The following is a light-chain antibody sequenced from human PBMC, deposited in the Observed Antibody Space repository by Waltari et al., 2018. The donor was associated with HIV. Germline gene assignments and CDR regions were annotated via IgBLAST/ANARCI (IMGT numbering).Light chain of an antibody. CDR1: NRDIGAYNF. CDR2: EVS. V-gene: IGLV2-14*01. CDR3: RSFTASSTYV. J-gene: IGLJ1*01. Sequence: QSALTQPASVSGSPGQSLTLSCPGTNRDIGAYNFVSWYQQFPGKGPKLLLYEVSKRPSGVSNRFSGSKSNTTASLTISGLQAEDEADYHCRSFTASSTYVFGPGTRV.